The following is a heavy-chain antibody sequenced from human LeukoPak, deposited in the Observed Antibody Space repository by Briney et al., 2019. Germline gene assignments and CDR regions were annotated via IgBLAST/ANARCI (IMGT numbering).Heavy chain of an antibody. CDR3: ASIASVLRFLEWLPGRFDY. CDR2: IYYSGST. CDR1: GGSISSSSYY. V-gene: IGHV4-39*01. D-gene: IGHD3-3*01. Sequence: SETLSLTCTVSGGSISSSSYYWGWIRQPPGKGLEWIGSIYYSGSTYYNPSLKSRVTISVDTSKNQFSLKLSSVTAADTAVYCCASIASVLRFLEWLPGRFDYWGQGTLVTVSS. J-gene: IGHJ4*02.